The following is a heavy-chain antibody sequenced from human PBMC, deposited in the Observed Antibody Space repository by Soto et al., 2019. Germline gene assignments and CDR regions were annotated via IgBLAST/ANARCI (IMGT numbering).Heavy chain of an antibody. CDR2: INPSGGST. J-gene: IGHJ4*02. D-gene: IGHD3-9*01. CDR1: GYTFTSYY. Sequence: ASVKVSCKASGYTFTSYYMHWVRQAPGQGLEWMGIINPSGGSTSDVQKFQGRVTMTRDTSTSTVYMELSSLRYEDTAVYYCAREGNQREKYDILSGYLDYWGQGTLVTVSS. V-gene: IGHV1-46*01. CDR3: AREGNQREKYDILSGYLDY.